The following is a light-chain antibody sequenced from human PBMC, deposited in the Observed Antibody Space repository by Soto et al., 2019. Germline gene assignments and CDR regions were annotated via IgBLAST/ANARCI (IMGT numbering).Light chain of an antibody. CDR2: EVT. Sequence: QSALTQPPSASGSPGQSVTISCTGTSNDVGAYNYVSWYQQNPGKAPKLLIYEVTNRPSGVPDRFSGSKSGNTASLTVSGLHVDDEADYYCSSYAGSETFAVFGGGTKLTVL. V-gene: IGLV2-8*01. CDR3: SSYAGSETFAV. J-gene: IGLJ3*02. CDR1: SNDVGAYNY.